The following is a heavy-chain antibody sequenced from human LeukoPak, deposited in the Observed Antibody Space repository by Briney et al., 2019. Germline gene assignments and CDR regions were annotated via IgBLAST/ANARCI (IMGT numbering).Heavy chain of an antibody. D-gene: IGHD2-15*01. CDR3: AREMQGMVGPPCLGY. CDR2: IYSGGST. J-gene: IGHJ4*02. V-gene: IGHV3-53*01. CDR1: GFTVSSNY. Sequence: GGSLRLSCAASGFTVSSNYMSWVHQAPGKGLEWVSVIYSGGSTYYADSVKGRFTISRDNSKNTLYLQMNSLRAEDTAVYYCAREMQGMVGPPCLGYWGQGTLVTVSS.